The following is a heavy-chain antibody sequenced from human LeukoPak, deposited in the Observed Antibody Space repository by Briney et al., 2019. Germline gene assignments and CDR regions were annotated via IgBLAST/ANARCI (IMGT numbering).Heavy chain of an antibody. V-gene: IGHV3-49*04. Sequence: GGSLRLSCTGSGFSFGDYTLSWVRQAPGKGLEWVGSIRLKAYGGQTENAASVKGRFTISRDDSKSIAYLQMNSLKTEDTAVYYCTRSRVVVLPAAMKSWQDAFDIWGQGTKVTVS. CDR3: TRSRVVVLPAAMKSWQDAFDI. D-gene: IGHD2-2*01. J-gene: IGHJ3*02. CDR2: IRLKAYGGQT. CDR1: GFSFGDYT.